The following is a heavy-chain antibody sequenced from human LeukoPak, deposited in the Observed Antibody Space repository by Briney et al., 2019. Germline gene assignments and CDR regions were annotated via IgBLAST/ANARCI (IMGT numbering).Heavy chain of an antibody. CDR1: GYTFTNYD. V-gene: IGHV1-8*01. CDR3: ARGYSSGPDYFDY. Sequence: VASVKVSCKASGYTFTNYDINWVRQATGQGLEWMGWMNPNSGNRGYAQKFQGRVTMTRNTSISTAYMELSSLRSEDTAVYYCARGYSSGPDYFDYWGQGTLVTVSS. D-gene: IGHD6-19*01. J-gene: IGHJ4*02. CDR2: MNPNSGNR.